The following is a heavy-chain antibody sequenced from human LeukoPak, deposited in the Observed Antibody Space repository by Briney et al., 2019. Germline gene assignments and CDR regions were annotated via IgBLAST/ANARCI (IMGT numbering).Heavy chain of an antibody. CDR3: ARLSIVGATLPDFDY. CDR1: GYSISSGYY. CDR2: IYHSGST. V-gene: IGHV4-38-2*01. D-gene: IGHD1-26*01. J-gene: IGHJ4*02. Sequence: SETLSLTCAVSGYSISSGYYWGWIRQPPGKGLEWIGSIYHSGSTYYNPSLKSRVTISVDTSKNQFSLKLSSATAADTAVYYCARLSIVGATLPDFDYWGQGTLVTVSS.